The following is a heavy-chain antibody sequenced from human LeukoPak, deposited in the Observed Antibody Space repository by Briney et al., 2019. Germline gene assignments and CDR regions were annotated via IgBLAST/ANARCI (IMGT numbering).Heavy chain of an antibody. D-gene: IGHD3-3*01. CDR3: ARSTHLTIFGVVRPNWFDP. J-gene: IGHJ5*02. V-gene: IGHV4-59*01. CDR1: GGSIGSYY. CDR2: IYYSGST. Sequence: PSETLSLTXTVSGGSIGSYYWSWIRQAPGKGLEWLGYIYYSGSTNYNPSLKSRVTISVDTSKNQFSLKLSSVTAADTAVYYCARSTHLTIFGVVRPNWFDPWGQGTLVTVSS.